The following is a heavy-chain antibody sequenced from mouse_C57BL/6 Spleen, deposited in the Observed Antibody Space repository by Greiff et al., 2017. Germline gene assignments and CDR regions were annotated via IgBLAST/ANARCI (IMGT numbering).Heavy chain of an antibody. CDR2: INPNNGGT. CDR3: ARSGWDGFAY. Sequence: SGPELVKPGASVKISCKASGYTFTDYYMNWVKQSHGKSLEWIGDINPNNGGTSYNQKFKGKATLTVDKSSSTAYMELRSLTSEDSAVYYCARSGWDGFAYWGQGTLVTVSA. D-gene: IGHD4-1*01. J-gene: IGHJ3*01. V-gene: IGHV1-26*01. CDR1: GYTFTDYY.